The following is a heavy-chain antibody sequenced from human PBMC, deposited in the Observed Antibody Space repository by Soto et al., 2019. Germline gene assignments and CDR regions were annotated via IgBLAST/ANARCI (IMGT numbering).Heavy chain of an antibody. Sequence: NPSETLSLTCAVYGGSFSGYYWSWIRQPPGKGLEWIGEINHSGSTNYNPSLKSRVTISVDTSKNQFSLKLSSVTAADTAVYYCARMESGYYDRGAFDIWGQGTMVTVSS. J-gene: IGHJ3*02. CDR3: ARMESGYYDRGAFDI. V-gene: IGHV4-34*01. CDR2: INHSGST. CDR1: GGSFSGYY. D-gene: IGHD3-3*01.